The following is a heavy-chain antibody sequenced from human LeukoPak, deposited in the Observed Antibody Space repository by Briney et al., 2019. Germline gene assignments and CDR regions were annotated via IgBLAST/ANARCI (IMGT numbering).Heavy chain of an antibody. CDR2: ISCSGGST. CDR1: GFTFSSYA. CDR3: ARSTSYYDLWSGPNGYYYMDV. D-gene: IGHD3-3*01. Sequence: GGSLRLSCAASGFTFSSYAMSWVRPAPGKGLGWVSAISCSGGSTYYADSVKGRFTISRDNSKNTLYLQMNSLRAEDTAVYYCARSTSYYDLWSGPNGYYYMDVWGKGTTVTVSS. V-gene: IGHV3-23*01. J-gene: IGHJ6*03.